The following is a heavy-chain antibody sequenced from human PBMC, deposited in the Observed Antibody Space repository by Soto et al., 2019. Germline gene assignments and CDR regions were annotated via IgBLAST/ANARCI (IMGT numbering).Heavy chain of an antibody. J-gene: IGHJ3*02. V-gene: IGHV3-33*01. CDR2: IWYDGSNK. D-gene: IGHD2-15*01. Sequence: QVQLVESGGDVVQPGRSLRLSCAASGFTFSSYGMHWVRQAPGKGLEWVAVIWYDGSNKYYADSVKGRFTISRDNSKNTLYLQMNSLRAEDTAVYYCARGGAELHAFDIWGQGTMVTVSS. CDR3: ARGGAELHAFDI. CDR1: GFTFSSYG.